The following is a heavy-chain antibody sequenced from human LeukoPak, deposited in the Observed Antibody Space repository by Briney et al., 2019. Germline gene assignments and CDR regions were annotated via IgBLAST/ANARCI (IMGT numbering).Heavy chain of an antibody. Sequence: GGSLRLSCAASGFTFNSYWMNWARQAPGKVLEWVGNINQDGSEKSYVDSVKRRFPISRDNAKNSLYLQMNSLRAEDTAVCYCAGMGARLLWGQGTLVTVSS. D-gene: IGHD1-26*01. CDR3: AGMGARLL. CDR2: INQDGSEK. CDR1: GFTFNSYW. J-gene: IGHJ4*02. V-gene: IGHV3-7*01.